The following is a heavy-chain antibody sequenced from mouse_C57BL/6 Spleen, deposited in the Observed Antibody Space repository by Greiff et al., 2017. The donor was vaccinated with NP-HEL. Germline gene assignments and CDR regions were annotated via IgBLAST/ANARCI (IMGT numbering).Heavy chain of an antibody. J-gene: IGHJ2*01. CDR2: ISDGGSYT. D-gene: IGHD2-1*01. Sequence: EVKLVESGGGLVKPGGSLKLSCAASGFTFSSYAMSWVRQTPEKRLEWVATISDGGSYTYYPDNVKGRFTISRDNAKNNLYLQMSHLKSEDTAMYYCAREGSYGNYGFDYWGQGTTLTVSS. CDR3: AREGSYGNYGFDY. CDR1: GFTFSSYA. V-gene: IGHV5-4*01.